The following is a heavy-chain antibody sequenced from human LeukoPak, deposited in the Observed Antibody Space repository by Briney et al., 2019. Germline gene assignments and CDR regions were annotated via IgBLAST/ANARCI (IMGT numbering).Heavy chain of an antibody. J-gene: IGHJ5*02. Sequence: GGSLRLPCAASGFTFDDYAMRWVRQAPGKGLEWVSGISWNSGSIGYADSVKGRFTISRDNAKNSLYLQMNSLRAEDTALYYCAKGRDKYQLLSKNWFDPWGQGTLVTVSS. D-gene: IGHD2-2*01. CDR2: ISWNSGSI. CDR1: GFTFDDYA. V-gene: IGHV3-9*01. CDR3: AKGRDKYQLLSKNWFDP.